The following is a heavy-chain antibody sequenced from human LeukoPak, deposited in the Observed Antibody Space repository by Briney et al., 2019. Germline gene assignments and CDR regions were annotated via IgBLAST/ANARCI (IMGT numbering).Heavy chain of an antibody. J-gene: IGHJ4*02. CDR1: GFIFSSYS. CDR3: AKGAPTYYYDSSGSYSFDY. V-gene: IGHV3-48*01. CDR2: ISSSSSTI. D-gene: IGHD3-22*01. Sequence: GGSLRLSCAASGFIFSSYSMNWVRQTPGKGLEWVSYISSSSSTIYYADSVRGRFTISRDNAKNSLYLQMNSLRAEDTAVYYCAKGAPTYYYDSSGSYSFDYWGQGTLVTVSS.